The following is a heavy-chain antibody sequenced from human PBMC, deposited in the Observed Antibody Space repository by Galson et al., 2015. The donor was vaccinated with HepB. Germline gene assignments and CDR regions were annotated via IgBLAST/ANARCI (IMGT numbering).Heavy chain of an antibody. V-gene: IGHV3-48*03. D-gene: IGHD3-3*01. J-gene: IGHJ5*02. CDR3: ARHSRATFGEPNWFDP. CDR2: ISATGTTI. Sequence: SLRLSCAASGFTFMSYNMNWLRQAPGKGPEWISYISATGTTIEYADSVKGRFTISRDNAKNSLYLQMNSLRAEDTAVYYCARHSRATFGEPNWFDPWGQGTLVTVSS. CDR1: GFTFMSYN.